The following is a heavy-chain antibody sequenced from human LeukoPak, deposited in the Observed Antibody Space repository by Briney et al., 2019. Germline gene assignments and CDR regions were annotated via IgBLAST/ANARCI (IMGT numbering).Heavy chain of an antibody. J-gene: IGHJ6*03. Sequence: GGSLKLSCAASGFTFSSYAMHWVRQAPGKGLEWVAVISYDGSNKYYADSVKGRFTISRDNSKNTLYLQMNSLRAEDTAVYYCARDQDYCSGGSCYPYYYYYYMDVWGKGTTVTVSS. CDR3: ARDQDYCSGGSCYPYYYYYYMDV. V-gene: IGHV3-30-3*01. D-gene: IGHD2-15*01. CDR2: ISYDGSNK. CDR1: GFTFSSYA.